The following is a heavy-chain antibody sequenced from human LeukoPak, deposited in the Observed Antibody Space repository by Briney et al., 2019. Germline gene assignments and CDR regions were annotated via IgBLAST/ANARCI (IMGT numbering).Heavy chain of an antibody. CDR3: AKEKMTTVNDWYFDL. V-gene: IGHV3-43*02. J-gene: IGHJ2*01. Sequence: PGGSLRLSCAASGSTFDDYAMHWVRQAPGKGLEWVSLISGDGGSTYYADSVKGRFTISRDNSKNSLYLQMNSLRTEDTALYYCAKEKMTTVNDWYFDLWGRGTLVTVSS. CDR2: ISGDGGST. D-gene: IGHD4-17*01. CDR1: GSTFDDYA.